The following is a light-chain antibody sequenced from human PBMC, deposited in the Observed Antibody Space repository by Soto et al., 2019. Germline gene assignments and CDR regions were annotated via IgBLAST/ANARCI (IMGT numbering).Light chain of an antibody. CDR2: DVN. V-gene: IGLV2-14*03. J-gene: IGLJ2*01. CDR1: SSDVGAYNY. Sequence: QSALTQPASVSGSPGQSITISCTGGSSDVGAYNYVSWYQQHSGKAPKVIIYDVNNRPSGVSTRFSGSKSGNTASLTISGLQAEDEADYYCSSFRSRTEVFGGGTKLTVL. CDR3: SSFRSRTEV.